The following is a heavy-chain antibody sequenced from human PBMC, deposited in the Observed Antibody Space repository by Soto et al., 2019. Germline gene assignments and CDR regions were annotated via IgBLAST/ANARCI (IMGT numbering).Heavy chain of an antibody. J-gene: IGHJ6*02. CDR3: PREGYGSGSYEYPPEPYYYGMDV. Sequence: EVQLLESGGGLVQPGGSLRLSCAASGFTFSSYAMSWVRQAPGKGLEWVSAISGSGGSTYYADSVKGRFTISRDNSKNTLYLQMNSLRAEDTAVYYCPREGYGSGSYEYPPEPYYYGMDVWGQGTTVTVSS. CDR1: GFTFSSYA. V-gene: IGHV3-23*01. CDR2: ISGSGGST. D-gene: IGHD3-10*01.